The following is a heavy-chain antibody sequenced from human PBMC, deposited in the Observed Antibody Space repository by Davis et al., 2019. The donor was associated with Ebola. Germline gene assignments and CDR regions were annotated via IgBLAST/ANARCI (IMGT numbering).Heavy chain of an antibody. Sequence: SLKISCAASGSSIDHYAMHWVRQAPGKGLEWVARISGDSGSKVYADSVKGRFTISRDNAKNSLYLQMNSLRDEDTAVYYCARDQGWWHFDYWGQGTLVTVSS. CDR2: ISGDSGSK. J-gene: IGHJ4*02. CDR3: ARDQGWWHFDY. D-gene: IGHD2-15*01. CDR1: GSSIDHYA. V-gene: IGHV3-9*01.